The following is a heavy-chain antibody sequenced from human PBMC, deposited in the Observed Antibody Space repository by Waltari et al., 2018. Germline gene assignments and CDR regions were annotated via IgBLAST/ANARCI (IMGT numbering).Heavy chain of an antibody. D-gene: IGHD3-9*01. J-gene: IGHJ4*02. CDR3: ARVTYYDILTGYYFDY. CDR2: IYHSGST. Sequence: QVQLQESGPGLVKPSETLSLTCAVSGYSISSGYYWGWIRQPPGKGLEWIGSIYHSGSTYYNPSLKGRVTISVDTSKNQFSLKLSSVTAADTAVYYCARVTYYDILTGYYFDYWGQGTLVTVSS. CDR1: GYSISSGYY. V-gene: IGHV4-38-2*01.